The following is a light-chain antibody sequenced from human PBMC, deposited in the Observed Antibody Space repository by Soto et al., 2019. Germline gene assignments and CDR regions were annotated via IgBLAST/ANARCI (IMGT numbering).Light chain of an antibody. J-gene: IGKJ1*01. CDR1: QSISSY. V-gene: IGKV1-39*01. Sequence: DIQMTQSPSSLSASVGDTVTITCRASQSISSYLNWYQQKPGKAPKLLIYAASSLQSGVPSRFSGSGSGTDFTLTISSLQPEDFATYYCQQSYSTPRTFGQGTKADIK. CDR2: AAS. CDR3: QQSYSTPRT.